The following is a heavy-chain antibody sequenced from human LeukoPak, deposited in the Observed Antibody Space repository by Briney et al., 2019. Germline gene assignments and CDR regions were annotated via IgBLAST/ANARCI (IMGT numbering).Heavy chain of an antibody. J-gene: IGHJ5*02. Sequence: GSLSLSCAASGFPFSSNYMSGVRQAPGRGLEWGSAISGSGGSTCYADSVKGRFTISRENSKNTLYLQMNSLRAEDTAVYYCAKDRSWFDPWGQGTLVTVSS. CDR2: ISGSGGST. CDR3: AKDRSWFDP. V-gene: IGHV3-23*01. CDR1: GFPFSSNY.